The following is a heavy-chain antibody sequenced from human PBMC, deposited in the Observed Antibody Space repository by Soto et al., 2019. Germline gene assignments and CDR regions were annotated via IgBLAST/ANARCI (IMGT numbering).Heavy chain of an antibody. CDR1: GFSLSTTGVA. D-gene: IGHD5-12*01. J-gene: IGHJ4*02. CDR3: AHSQRGPRDF. Sequence: QITLKESGPTLVRPTQTLTLTCTFSGFSLSTTGVAVAWIRQPPGEALEWLALIYWDDDKRYNSSLKSRLTIPKATSRDQVVLAMTNMDPMDTATYFCAHSQRGPRDFWGPGILVTVSS. V-gene: IGHV2-5*02. CDR2: IYWDDDK.